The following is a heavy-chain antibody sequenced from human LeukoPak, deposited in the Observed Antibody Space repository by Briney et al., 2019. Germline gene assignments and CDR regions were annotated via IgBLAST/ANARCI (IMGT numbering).Heavy chain of an antibody. CDR3: ARTYYYDSSGYHNWFDP. J-gene: IGHJ5*02. CDR1: GGSISSSNW. Sequence: PSETLSLTCAVSGGSISSSNWWSWIRQPPGKGLEWIGEIYHSGSTNYNPSLKSRVTISVDKSKTQFSLKLSSVTAADTAVYYCARTYYYDSSGYHNWFDPWGQGTLVTVSS. CDR2: IYHSGST. D-gene: IGHD3-22*01. V-gene: IGHV4-4*02.